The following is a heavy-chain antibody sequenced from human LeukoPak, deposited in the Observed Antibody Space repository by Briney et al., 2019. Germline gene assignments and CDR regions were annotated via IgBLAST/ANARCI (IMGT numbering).Heavy chain of an antibody. CDR1: GGSISSYH. CDR2: IYYSGNT. Sequence: SETLSLTCTVSGGSISSYHWSWIRQPPGKGLEWIGYIYYSGNTNYNPSLKSRVTISVDTSKNQFSLKLSSVTAADTAVYYCATRSTGVADTFDSWRQGALVTVSS. D-gene: IGHD1-26*01. V-gene: IGHV4-59*01. J-gene: IGHJ4*02. CDR3: ATRSTGVADTFDS.